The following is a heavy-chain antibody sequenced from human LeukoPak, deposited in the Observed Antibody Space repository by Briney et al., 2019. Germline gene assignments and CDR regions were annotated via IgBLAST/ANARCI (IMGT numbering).Heavy chain of an antibody. D-gene: IGHD4-23*01. CDR3: ARLTVVKNAEDY. Sequence: PSETLSLTCSVAGGSISSRLWSWIRQPPGKGLEWIGYIYSSGSANYNPSLKSRVTISVDTSKNQFSLKLSSVTAADTAVYYCARLTVVKNAEDYWGQGTLVTVSS. CDR1: GGSISSRL. CDR2: IYSSGSA. V-gene: IGHV4-59*08. J-gene: IGHJ4*02.